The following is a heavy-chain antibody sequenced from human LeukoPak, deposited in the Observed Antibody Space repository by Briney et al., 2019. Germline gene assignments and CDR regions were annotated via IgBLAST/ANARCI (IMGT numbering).Heavy chain of an antibody. Sequence: SETLSLTCTVSGGSISSYYWSWIRQPPGKGLEWIGYIYYSGSTNYNPSLKSRVTISVDTSKNQFSLKLTSVTAADPAVYYCARHIRGYSYGPFDYWGQGSLVTVSS. CDR3: ARHIRGYSYGPFDY. D-gene: IGHD5-18*01. CDR2: IYYSGST. V-gene: IGHV4-59*08. CDR1: GGSISSYY. J-gene: IGHJ4*02.